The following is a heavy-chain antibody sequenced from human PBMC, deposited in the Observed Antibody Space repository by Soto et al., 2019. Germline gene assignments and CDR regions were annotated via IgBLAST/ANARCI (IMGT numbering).Heavy chain of an antibody. D-gene: IGHD2-15*01. V-gene: IGHV1-2*04. CDR3: TRSYCSGNSCYSNDAFDI. CDR2: INPNSGGT. Sequence: ASVKVTCKASGYTFTGYYMHWVRQAPGQGLEWMGWINPNSGGTNYAQKFQGWVTMTRDTSISTAYMELSRLRSDDTAVYYCTRSYCSGNSCYSNDAFDIWGQGTMVTVSS. CDR1: GYTFTGYY. J-gene: IGHJ3*02.